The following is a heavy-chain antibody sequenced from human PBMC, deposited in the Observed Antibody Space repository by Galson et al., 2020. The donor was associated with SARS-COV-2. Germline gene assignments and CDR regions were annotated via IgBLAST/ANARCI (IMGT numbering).Heavy chain of an antibody. D-gene: IGHD3-22*01. CDR1: GFTFSSYA. CDR3: AKEALLLRQSSGYYSGIDY. J-gene: IGHJ4*02. Sequence: GGSLRLSCAASGFTFSSYAMSWVRQAPGKGLEWVSAISGSGGSTYYADSVKGRFTISRDNSKNTLYLQMNSLRAEDTAVYYCAKEALLLRQSSGYYSGIDYWGQGTLVTVSS. V-gene: IGHV3-23*01. CDR2: ISGSGGST.